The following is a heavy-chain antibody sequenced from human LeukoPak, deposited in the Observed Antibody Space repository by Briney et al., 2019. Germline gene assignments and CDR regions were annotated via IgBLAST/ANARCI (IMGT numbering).Heavy chain of an antibody. J-gene: IGHJ4*02. V-gene: IGHV4-39*01. CDR2: IYYSGST. D-gene: IGHD3-3*01. Sequence: PSETLSLTCTVSGGSISSSSYYWGWIRQPPGKGLEWIGSIYYSGSTYYNPSLKSRVTISVDTSKNQFSLKLSSVTAADTAVYYCARPSLFWSGYYFWGQGTLVTVSS. CDR1: GGSISSSSYY. CDR3: ARPSLFWSGYYF.